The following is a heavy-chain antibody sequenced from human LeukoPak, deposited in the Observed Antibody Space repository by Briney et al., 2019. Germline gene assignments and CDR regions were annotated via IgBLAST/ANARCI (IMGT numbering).Heavy chain of an antibody. Sequence: SETLSLTCTVSGGSISSGSYYWSWIRQPTGKGLEWIGRIYTSGSTNYNPSLKSRVTISVDTSKNQFSLKVRSVSAADTAVYYCARGNYYDNSGYYPHWGQGTLVTVSS. D-gene: IGHD3-22*01. J-gene: IGHJ4*02. CDR2: IYTSGST. V-gene: IGHV4-61*02. CDR1: GGSISSGSYY. CDR3: ARGNYYDNSGYYPH.